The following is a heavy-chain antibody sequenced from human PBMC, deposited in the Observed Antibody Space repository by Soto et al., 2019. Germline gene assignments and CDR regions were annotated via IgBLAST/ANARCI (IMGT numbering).Heavy chain of an antibody. CDR1: GGSVSSGMYY. J-gene: IGHJ4*02. CDR2: IYYSGST. CDR3: ARGNIWFGELFHFDY. V-gene: IGHV4-61*01. D-gene: IGHD3-10*01. Sequence: SETLSLTCTFSGGSVSSGMYYWSWIRQRPGKGLEWIGYIYYSGSTNYNPSLKCRVTISVDTSKNQFSLKLSSVTAEDTAVYYCARGNIWFGELFHFDYWGQGTLVTVPS.